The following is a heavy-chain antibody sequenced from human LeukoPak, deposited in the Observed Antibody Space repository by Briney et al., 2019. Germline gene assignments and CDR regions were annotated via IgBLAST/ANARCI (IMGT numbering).Heavy chain of an antibody. CDR3: ARRTYFYDSSGYYFDY. D-gene: IGHD3-22*01. CDR2: IYYSGST. V-gene: IGHV4-59*01. Sequence: SETLSLTCTVSGGSLSSYYWSWLRQPPGKGLECIGYIYYSGSTNYNPSLKSRVTISVDTSKNQFSLKLSSVTAADTAVYYCARRTYFYDSSGYYFDYWGQGTLVTVSS. CDR1: GGSLSSYY. J-gene: IGHJ4*02.